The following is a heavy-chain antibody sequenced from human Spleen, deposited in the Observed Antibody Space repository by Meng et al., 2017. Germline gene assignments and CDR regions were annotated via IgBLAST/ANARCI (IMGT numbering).Heavy chain of an antibody. CDR1: GFTFSNAW. J-gene: IGHJ6*02. V-gene: IGHV3-15*01. D-gene: IGHD2-2*01. Sequence: GESLKISCAASGFTFSNAWMSWVRQAPGKGLEWAGRIKSNPDGGTTAYAAPVKGRFTISRDDSRNTVYLQMNSLKAEDTAVYYCANIVVVPAALAGSYYGMDVWGQGTTVTVSS. CDR2: IKSNPDGGTT. CDR3: ANIVVVPAALAGSYYGMDV.